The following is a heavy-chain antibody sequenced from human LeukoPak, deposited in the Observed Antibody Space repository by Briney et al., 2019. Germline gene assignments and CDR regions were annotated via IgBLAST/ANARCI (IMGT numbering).Heavy chain of an antibody. J-gene: IGHJ6*02. D-gene: IGHD6-6*01. CDR1: GYSFTSNY. Sequence: ASVKVSCKASGYSFTSNYIHWVRQAPGQGLEWMGMIYPRDGSTSYAQKFQGRVTITADESTSTAYMELSSLRSEDTAVYYCARVEYSSSSPPGDLYYYYGMDVWGQGTTVTVSS. CDR2: IYPRDGST. CDR3: ARVEYSSSSPPGDLYYYYGMDV. V-gene: IGHV1-46*01.